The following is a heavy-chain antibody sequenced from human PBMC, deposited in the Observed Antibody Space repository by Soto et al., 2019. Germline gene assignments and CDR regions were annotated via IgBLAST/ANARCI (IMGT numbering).Heavy chain of an antibody. CDR2: INHSGST. CDR3: ARGIIRGVVYFDY. V-gene: IGHV4-34*01. Sequence: QVQLQQWGAGLLKPSETLSLTCAVYGGSFSGYYWSWIRQPPGKGLEWIGEINHSGSTNYNPSLMSRVPISVDTSKDQFSLKLSSVTAADTAVYYCARGIIRGVVYFDYWGQGTLVTVSS. D-gene: IGHD3-10*01. CDR1: GGSFSGYY. J-gene: IGHJ4*02.